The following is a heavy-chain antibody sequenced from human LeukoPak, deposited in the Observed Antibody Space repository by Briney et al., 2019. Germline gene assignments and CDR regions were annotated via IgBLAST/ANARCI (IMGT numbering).Heavy chain of an antibody. J-gene: IGHJ4*02. CDR1: GFTFSDYY. D-gene: IGHD3-9*01. Sequence: GGSLRLSCAASGFTFSDYYMSWIRQAPGKGLEWVSYISSSGSTIYYADSVKGRSTISRDNAKNSLYLQMNSLRAEDTAVYYCARGGNMRYDILTGYHLFDYWGQGTLVAVSS. CDR3: ARGGNMRYDILTGYHLFDY. V-gene: IGHV3-11*01. CDR2: ISSSGSTI.